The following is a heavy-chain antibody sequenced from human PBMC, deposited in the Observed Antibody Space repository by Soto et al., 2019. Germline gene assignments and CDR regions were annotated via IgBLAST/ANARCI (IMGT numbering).Heavy chain of an antibody. CDR3: ARVPQPNYGGNSGYYFDY. CDR1: GYTFTGYY. D-gene: IGHD4-17*01. Sequence: ASLKVSCKASGYTFTGYYMHWVRQAPGQGLEWMGWINPNSGGPNYAQKFQGWVTMTRDTSISTAYMELSRLRSDDTAVYYCARVPQPNYGGNSGYYFDYWGQGTLVTVSS. J-gene: IGHJ4*02. V-gene: IGHV1-2*04. CDR2: INPNSGGP.